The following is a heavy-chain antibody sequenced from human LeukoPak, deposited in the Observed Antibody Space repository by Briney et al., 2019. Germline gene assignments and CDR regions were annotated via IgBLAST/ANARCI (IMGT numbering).Heavy chain of an antibody. Sequence: GRSLRLSCAVSGFNFDDYAMHWVRQAPGRGLEWVSGINWKTGNGIYADSVKGRFTISRDNAKNSLYLRMSSLRAEDTALYHCTRRAARWQFDLWGRGTLLTVSS. CDR1: GFNFDDYA. CDR2: INWKTGNG. J-gene: IGHJ2*01. D-gene: IGHD5-24*01. CDR3: TRRAARWQFDL. V-gene: IGHV3-9*01.